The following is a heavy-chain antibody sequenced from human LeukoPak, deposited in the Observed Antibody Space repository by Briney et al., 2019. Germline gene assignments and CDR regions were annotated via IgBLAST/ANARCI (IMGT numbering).Heavy chain of an antibody. D-gene: IGHD6-6*01. Sequence: GGSLRLSCAASGFTFSTYWMHWVRQAPGKGLVWVSRINTDGSSTSYADSVKGRFTISRDNARNTLYLQMNSLRAEDTAVYYCAKDHHLGAPTEDIWGQGTMVTVSS. CDR3: AKDHHLGAPTEDI. J-gene: IGHJ3*02. CDR1: GFTFSTYW. V-gene: IGHV3-74*01. CDR2: INTDGSST.